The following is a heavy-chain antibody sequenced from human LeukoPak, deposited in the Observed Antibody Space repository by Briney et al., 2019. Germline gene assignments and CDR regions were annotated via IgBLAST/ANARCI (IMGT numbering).Heavy chain of an antibody. J-gene: IGHJ4*02. D-gene: IGHD2-21*02. CDR3: AGSLACCGGDCRLGDY. V-gene: IGHV3-66*01. CDR2: IYSDGRT. Sequence: PGGSLRLSCAASGFTIRINYMTWVRQAPGKGLEWVSLIYSDGRTHYADSVKGRFTISRDNSKNTLYLQMNSLTAEDTAVYYCAGSLACCGGDCRLGDYWGQGTLVTVSS. CDR1: GFTIRINY.